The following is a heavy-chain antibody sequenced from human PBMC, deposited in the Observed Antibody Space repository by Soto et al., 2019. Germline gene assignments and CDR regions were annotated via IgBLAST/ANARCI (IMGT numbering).Heavy chain of an antibody. J-gene: IGHJ4*02. D-gene: IGHD1-1*01. CDR2: IKADGSER. Sequence: GGSLRLSCAASGFTFDTYWMCWVRQAPGKGLEWVANIKADGSERYYVDSVKGRFTISRDNAKNSLYLQMQNMRAEDTAVYYCQRDSGTSAYRGQGTLVTVSS. CDR3: QRDSGTSAY. V-gene: IGHV3-7*01. CDR1: GFTFDTYW.